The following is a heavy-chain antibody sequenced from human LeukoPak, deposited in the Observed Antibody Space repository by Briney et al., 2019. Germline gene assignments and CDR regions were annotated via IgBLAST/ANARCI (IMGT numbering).Heavy chain of an antibody. CDR3: ARDLGGTADY. V-gene: IGHV3-74*01. J-gene: IGHJ4*02. CDR2: INSDGSST. D-gene: IGHD3-10*01. Sequence: SGGSLRLSCAASGFTFSNYWMHWVRQAPGKGLVWVSRINSDGSSTIYADSVEGRFTISRDNPKNTLYLQMNSLRAEDTAVYYCARDLGGTADYWGQGTLVTVCS. CDR1: GFTFSNYW.